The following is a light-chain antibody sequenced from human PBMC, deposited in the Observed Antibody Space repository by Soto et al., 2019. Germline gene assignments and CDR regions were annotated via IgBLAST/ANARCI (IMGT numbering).Light chain of an antibody. CDR2: GAS. CDR1: QSVSSN. Sequence: EIVMTQSPATLSVSPGERATLSCRASQSVSSNLAWYQQKPGQAPRLLIYGASTRATGIPARFSGSGSGTAFSLSISGLQSEDFAIYFCQQYNNWPPDRTFGQGANVEIK. V-gene: IGKV3-15*01. CDR3: QQYNNWPPDRT. J-gene: IGKJ1*01.